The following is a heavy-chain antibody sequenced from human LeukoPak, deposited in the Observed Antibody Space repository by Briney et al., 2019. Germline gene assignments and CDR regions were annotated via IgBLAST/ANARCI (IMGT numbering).Heavy chain of an antibody. CDR3: ARAGYCSSTSCHTEMRYYYGMDV. V-gene: IGHV4-34*01. Sequence: PSETLSLTCAVYGGSFSGYYWSWIRQPPGKGLEWIGEINHSGSTNYNPSLKSRVTISVDTSKNQFSLKLSSVTAADTAVYYCARAGYCSSTSCHTEMRYYYGMDVWGQGITVTVSS. D-gene: IGHD2-2*02. J-gene: IGHJ6*02. CDR1: GGSFSGYY. CDR2: INHSGST.